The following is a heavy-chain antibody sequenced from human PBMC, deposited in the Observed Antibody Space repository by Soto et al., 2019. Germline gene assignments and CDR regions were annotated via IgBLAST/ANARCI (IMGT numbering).Heavy chain of an antibody. CDR1: GGSISSGGYS. CDR2: IYHSGRT. V-gene: IGHV4-30-2*01. J-gene: IGHJ5*02. CDR3: AREWSSSPTTNWFDP. Sequence: QLQLQESGSGLVKPSQTLSLTCAVSGGSISSGGYSWSWIRQPPGKGLEWIGYIYHSGRTYYNPSLKSRVTISVDRSKNQFSLKLSSVTAADTAVYYCAREWSSSPTTNWFDPWGQGTLVTVSS. D-gene: IGHD6-13*01.